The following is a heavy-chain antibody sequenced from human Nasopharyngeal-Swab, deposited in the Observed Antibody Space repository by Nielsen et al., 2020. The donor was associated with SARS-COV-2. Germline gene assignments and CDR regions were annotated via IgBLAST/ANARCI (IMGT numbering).Heavy chain of an antibody. J-gene: IGHJ4*02. D-gene: IGHD2/OR15-2a*01. CDR1: GFTFSKAW. V-gene: IGHV3-23*01. CDR2: IVGSGDISGSGGST. Sequence: GGSLRLSCAASGFTFSKAWMNWVRQAPGKGLEWVAAIVGSGDISGSGGSTYYADSVKGRFTISRDNSKNTLSLQMNSLRAEDTAVYYCAKDLRGPYFFWGQGTLVTVPS. CDR3: AKDLRGPYFF.